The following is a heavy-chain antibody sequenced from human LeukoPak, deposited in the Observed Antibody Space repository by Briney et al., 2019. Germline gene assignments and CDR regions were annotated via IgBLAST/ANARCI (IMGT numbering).Heavy chain of an antibody. V-gene: IGHV3-64*01. CDR1: GFTFSSYA. CDR2: ISSNGGST. CDR3: ARSPAYYDIFHRQTYCMDV. D-gene: IGHD3-9*01. J-gene: IGHJ6*03. Sequence: GGSLRLSCAASGFTFSSYAMHWVRQAPGKGLEYVSAISSNGGSTYYANSVKGRFTISRDNSKNTLYLQMGSLRAEDMAVYYCARSPAYYDIFHRQTYCMDVWGKGTTVTISS.